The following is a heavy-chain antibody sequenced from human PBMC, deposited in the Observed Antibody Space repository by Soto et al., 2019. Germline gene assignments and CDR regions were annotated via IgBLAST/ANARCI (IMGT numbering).Heavy chain of an antibody. J-gene: IGHJ4*02. Sequence: GGSLRLSGAASGFTFSNYAMNWVRQAPGKGLEWVSTISGSGGSPYYADSVKGRFTISRDNSKNTLYLQMNSLRAGDSAIYYCAKEGTSGLYYFDYWGQGTLVTVSS. CDR2: ISGSGGSP. CDR1: GFTFSNYA. V-gene: IGHV3-23*01. D-gene: IGHD6-19*01. CDR3: AKEGTSGLYYFDY.